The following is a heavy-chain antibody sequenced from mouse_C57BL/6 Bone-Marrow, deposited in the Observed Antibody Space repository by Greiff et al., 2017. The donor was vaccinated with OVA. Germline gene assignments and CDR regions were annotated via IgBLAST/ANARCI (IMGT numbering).Heavy chain of an antibody. D-gene: IGHD2-1*01. CDR3: ARNCYYGNYTWFAY. CDR2: IWSGGST. J-gene: IGHJ3*01. V-gene: IGHV2-2*01. Sequence: VKLMESGPGLVQPSQSLSITCTVSGFSLTSYGVHWVRQSPGKGLEWLGVIWSGGSTDYNAAFISRLSISKDNSKSQVFFKMNSLRADDTAIYYCARNCYYGNYTWFAYWGQGTLVTVSA. CDR1: GFSLTSYG.